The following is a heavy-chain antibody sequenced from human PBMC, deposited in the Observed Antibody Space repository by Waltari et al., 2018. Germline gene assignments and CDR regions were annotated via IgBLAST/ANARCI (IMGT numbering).Heavy chain of an antibody. J-gene: IGHJ3*02. CDR2: IIPIFCTA. CDR3: ASTDYGDYVRAFDI. V-gene: IGHV1-69*08. Sequence: QVQLVQSGDEVKKPGSSVKVSCKASGGTFSRYAISWVRQAPGQGLEWMGRIIPIFCTANYAQKFQGRVTITADKSTSTAYMELSSLRSEDTAVYYCASTDYGDYVRAFDIWGQGTMVTVSS. D-gene: IGHD4-17*01. CDR1: GGTFSRYA.